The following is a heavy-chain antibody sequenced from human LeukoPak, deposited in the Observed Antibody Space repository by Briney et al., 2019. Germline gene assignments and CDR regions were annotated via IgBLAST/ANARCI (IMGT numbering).Heavy chain of an antibody. CDR1: GFTFSSYG. D-gene: IGHD6-13*01. J-gene: IGHJ5*02. Sequence: GGSLRLSCAASGFTFSSYGMHWVRQAPGKGLEWVAVISYDGSNKYYADSAKGRFTISRDNSKNTLYLQMNSLRAEDTAVYYCARSPGGYPHWLDPWGQGTLVTVSS. CDR2: ISYDGSNK. CDR3: ARSPGGYPHWLDP. V-gene: IGHV3-30*03.